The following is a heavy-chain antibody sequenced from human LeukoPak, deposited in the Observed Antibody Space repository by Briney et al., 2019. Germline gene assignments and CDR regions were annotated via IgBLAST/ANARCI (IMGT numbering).Heavy chain of an antibody. CDR1: GGSISNYH. J-gene: IGHJ4*02. D-gene: IGHD6-19*01. CDR3: ARRDISSGWSFDY. V-gene: IGHV4-4*07. CDR2: IHTSGST. Sequence: PPETLSLTCTVSGGSISNYHWSWIRQPAGKGLEWIGQIHTSGSTNYNPPLKSRASMSIDTTEDQVSLTIRSVTAADTAFYYCARRDISSGWSFDYWGQGTLDTVSS.